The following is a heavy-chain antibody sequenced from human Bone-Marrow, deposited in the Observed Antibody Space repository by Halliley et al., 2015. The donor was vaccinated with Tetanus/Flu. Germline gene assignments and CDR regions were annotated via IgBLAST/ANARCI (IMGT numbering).Heavy chain of an antibody. CDR1: GFTFSTYW. Sequence: SLRLSCAASGFTFSTYWMHWVRQAPGKGLVWVSRINSDGSSTSYADSVKGRFTISRDNAKNTLYLQMNSLRAEDTAMYYCARPSRDNGPRIWFDPWGQGSLVAVSS. CDR2: INSDGSST. CDR3: ARPSRDNGPRIWFDP. D-gene: IGHD1-20*01. J-gene: IGHJ5*02. V-gene: IGHV3-74*01.